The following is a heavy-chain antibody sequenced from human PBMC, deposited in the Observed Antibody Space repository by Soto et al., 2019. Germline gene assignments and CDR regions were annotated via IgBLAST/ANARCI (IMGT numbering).Heavy chain of an antibody. CDR2: IGAIVYNDAL. V-gene: IGHV1-18*01. D-gene: IGHD1-26*01. J-gene: IGHJ2*01. Sequence: QLQVVQSEVEVKRPGASVRISCKASGFTLDNHAMTWVRQAPGKGLEWMGWIGAIVYNDALNYARKLQGRLTMARDTAPNAVYMDLSSLRSDDTTVYYCARGTKGAGGGYVNIWGRGTLLVLSS. CDR3: ARGTKGAGGGYVNI. CDR1: GFTLDNHA.